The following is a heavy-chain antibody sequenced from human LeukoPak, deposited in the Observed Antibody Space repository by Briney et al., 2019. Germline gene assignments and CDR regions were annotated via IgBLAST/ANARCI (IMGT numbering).Heavy chain of an antibody. CDR1: GGTFSSYA. D-gene: IGHD6-6*01. J-gene: IGHJ4*02. V-gene: IGHV1-69*13. Sequence: ASVKVSCKASGGTFSSYAISWVRQAPGQGLEWMGGIIPIFGTANYAQKFQGRVTITADESTSTAYMELSSLRSDDTAVYYCARGGRIAARPVDYWGQGTLVTVSS. CDR2: IIPIFGTA. CDR3: ARGGRIAARPVDY.